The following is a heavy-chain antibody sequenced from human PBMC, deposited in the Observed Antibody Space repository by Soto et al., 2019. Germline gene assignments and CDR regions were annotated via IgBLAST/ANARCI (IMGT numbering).Heavy chain of an antibody. CDR2: ISFDGGNK. D-gene: IGHD2-21*01. CDR1: GFTFSAYG. J-gene: IGHJ4*02. Sequence: QVQLVESGGGVVQPGRSLRLSCAASGFTFSAYGMHWVRQAPGKGLEWVSFISFDGGNKYYGDSVRGRFTISRDNSKNTLYLLMDSLRAEDTAVYYCASRFDSDFDFWGQGTLVTVSS. V-gene: IGHV3-30*03. CDR3: ASRFDSDFDF.